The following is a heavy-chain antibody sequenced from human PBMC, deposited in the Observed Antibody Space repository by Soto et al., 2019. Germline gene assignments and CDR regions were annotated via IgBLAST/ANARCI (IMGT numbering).Heavy chain of an antibody. V-gene: IGHV4-34*01. J-gene: IGHJ4*02. Sequence: SQTMSQSCSVDDGYFICYYWRWIRKNPGKGLEWIGEINHSGSTNYNPSLKSRVTISVDTSKNQFSLKLSSVTAADTAVYYCARGRPLRYFDWLPQRPKECYFDYWGQGTLVTVSS. D-gene: IGHD3-9*01. CDR1: DGYFICYY. CDR3: ARGRPLRYFDWLPQRPKECYFDY. CDR2: INHSGST.